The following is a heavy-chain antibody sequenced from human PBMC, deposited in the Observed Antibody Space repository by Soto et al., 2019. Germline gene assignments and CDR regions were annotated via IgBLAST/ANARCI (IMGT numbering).Heavy chain of an antibody. CDR3: ARLRYSSPHRAYYYMDV. D-gene: IGHD6-13*01. CDR1: GGSINSYY. V-gene: IGHV4-59*08. CDR2: IYYSGST. Sequence: SETLSLTCTVSGGSINSYYLSWIRQPPGKGLEWIGYIYYSGSTNYNPSLKSRVTISVDTSKNQFSLKLSSVTAADTAVYYCARLRYSSPHRAYYYMDVWGKGTTVTVSS. J-gene: IGHJ6*03.